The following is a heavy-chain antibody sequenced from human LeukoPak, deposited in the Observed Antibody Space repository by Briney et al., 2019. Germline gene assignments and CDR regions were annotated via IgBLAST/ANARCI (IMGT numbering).Heavy chain of an antibody. CDR2: ISYDGSNK. D-gene: IGHD2-21*02. CDR1: GFTLSSYA. Sequence: GRSLRLSCAASGFTLSSYAMHWVRQAPGKGLERVAVISYDGSNKYYADAVKGRFTISRDNSKNTLYLQMNSLRAEDTAVYYCARGLGVTDYFDYWGQGTLVTVSS. CDR3: ARGLGVTDYFDY. V-gene: IGHV3-30-3*01. J-gene: IGHJ4*02.